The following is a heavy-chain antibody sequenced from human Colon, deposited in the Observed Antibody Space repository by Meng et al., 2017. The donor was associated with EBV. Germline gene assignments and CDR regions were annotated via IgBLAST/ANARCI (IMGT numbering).Heavy chain of an antibody. J-gene: IGHJ4*02. CDR1: GASISSNNW. CDR3: ARGNAYNAPSFDY. D-gene: IGHD5-24*01. V-gene: IGHV4-4*02. Sequence: QVQLKESGPGLVEPSGTLSLTCAVSGASISSNNWWSWVRQPPGKGLEWIGEIYHGGNTNYNPSLKSRVTISVDRSNDQFSLSLSSVTAADTAVYYCARGNAYNAPSFDYWGQGTLVTVSS. CDR2: IYHGGNT.